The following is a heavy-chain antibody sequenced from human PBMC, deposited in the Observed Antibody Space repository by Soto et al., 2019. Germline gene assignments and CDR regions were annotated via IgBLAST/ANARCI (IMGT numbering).Heavy chain of an antibody. Sequence: ASVNVSCKASGYTFTSYGISWLRQAPGQGLEWMGWISTFHGNTNYAQKFQGSVTMTTDTSTSTAYMELRSLTSDDTAIYHCARDTYDTTGYPLDYGGEGTLVTVSS. D-gene: IGHD3-22*01. CDR2: ISTFHGNT. J-gene: IGHJ4*02. CDR1: GYTFTSYG. V-gene: IGHV1-18*04. CDR3: ARDTYDTTGYPLDY.